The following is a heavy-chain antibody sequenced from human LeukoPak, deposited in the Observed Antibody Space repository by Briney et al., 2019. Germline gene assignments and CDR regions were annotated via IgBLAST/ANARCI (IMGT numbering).Heavy chain of an antibody. CDR3: ARESRREGYRFDY. V-gene: IGHV4-59*01. CDR1: DGSISNYY. J-gene: IGHJ4*02. Sequence: SETLSLTCTVSDGSISNYYWSWIRQPPGKGLEWIGYVHYTGNTNYNPSLKSRLTISVDTSKNQFSLKLSSVTAADTAVYYCARESRREGYRFDYWGQGTLVTVSS. CDR2: VHYTGNT. D-gene: IGHD5-24*01.